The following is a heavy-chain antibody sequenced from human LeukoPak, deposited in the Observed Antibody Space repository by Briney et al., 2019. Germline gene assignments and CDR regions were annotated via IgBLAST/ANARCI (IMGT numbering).Heavy chain of an antibody. J-gene: IGHJ4*02. CDR3: ARAPYSSGWYGKGYYFDY. Sequence: GGPLRLSCAAPGFTFSDYYMSWIRQAPGKALEWVSYISSSGSTIYYADSVKGRFTISRDNAKNSLYLQMNSLRAEDTAVYYCARAPYSSGWYGKGYYFDYWGQGTLVTVSS. V-gene: IGHV3-11*04. CDR1: GFTFSDYY. CDR2: ISSSGSTI. D-gene: IGHD6-19*01.